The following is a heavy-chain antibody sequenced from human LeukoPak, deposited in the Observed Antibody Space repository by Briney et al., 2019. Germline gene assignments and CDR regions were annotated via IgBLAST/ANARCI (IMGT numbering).Heavy chain of an antibody. V-gene: IGHV1-46*03. CDR1: GYTFTSYY. CDR3: AGSSSWLNWFDP. J-gene: IGHJ5*02. CDR2: INPSGGST. D-gene: IGHD6-13*01. Sequence: ASVKVSCKASGYTFTSYYMHWVRQAPGQGLEWMGIINPSGGSTSYAQKFQGRVTMTRDTSTSTAYMELRSLRSDDTAVYYCAGSSSWLNWFDPWGQGTLVTVSS.